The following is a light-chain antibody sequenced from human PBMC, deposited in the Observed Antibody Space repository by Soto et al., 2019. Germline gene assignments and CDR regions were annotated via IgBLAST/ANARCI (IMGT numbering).Light chain of an antibody. CDR3: QQYGSSPQT. Sequence: EIVLTQSPGTLSLSPGERATLSCRASQSVSSSYLAWYQQKPGQAPRLLIYGASSRATGIPDRFSGSGSGIDFTLTISRLESEDFAVYYCQQYGSSPQTFGQGTKVEIK. J-gene: IGKJ1*01. CDR2: GAS. CDR1: QSVSSSY. V-gene: IGKV3-20*01.